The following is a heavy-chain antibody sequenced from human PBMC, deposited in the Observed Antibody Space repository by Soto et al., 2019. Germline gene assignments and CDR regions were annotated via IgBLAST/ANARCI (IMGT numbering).Heavy chain of an antibody. CDR2: ISGSSDFL. J-gene: IGHJ3*02. Sequence: EVQRVESGGGLVKPGGSLRLSCAASGFTFSNSIINWVRQAPGQGMEWVSSISGSSDFLYYADSVKGRFTISRDTATNSLYLQMNSLRAEDTAVYYCATSTWYAFDIWGQGTMVTVSS. CDR1: GFTFSNSI. V-gene: IGHV3-21*01. CDR3: ATSTWYAFDI. D-gene: IGHD6-13*01.